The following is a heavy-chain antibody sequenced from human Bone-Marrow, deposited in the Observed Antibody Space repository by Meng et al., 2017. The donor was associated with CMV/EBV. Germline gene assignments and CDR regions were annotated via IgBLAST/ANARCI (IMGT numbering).Heavy chain of an antibody. CDR2: IYSGGST. V-gene: IGHV3-66*02. CDR1: GFTVSSNY. Sequence: GESLKISCAASGFTVSSNYMSWVRQAPGKGLEWVSVIYSGGSTYYADSVKGRFTISRDNSKNTLYLQMNSLRAEDTAVYYRAKVGPYYDFWSGYYFRDYYYYGMDVWGQGTTVTVSS. CDR3: AKVGPYYDFWSGYYFRDYYYYGMDV. D-gene: IGHD3-3*01. J-gene: IGHJ6*02.